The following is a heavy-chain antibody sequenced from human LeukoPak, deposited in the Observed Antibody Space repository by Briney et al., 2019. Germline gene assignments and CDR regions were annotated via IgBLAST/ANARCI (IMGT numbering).Heavy chain of an antibody. CDR3: ARGVDYDFWSGTLFDP. J-gene: IGHJ5*02. V-gene: IGHV4-59*01. CDR2: IYYSGST. Sequence: SETLSLTCTVSGGSISSYYWSWIRQPPGKGLEWIGYIYYSGSTNYNPSLKSRVTISVDTSKNQFSLNLNSVTAADTAVYYCARGVDYDFWSGTLFDPWGQRTLVSVSS. D-gene: IGHD3-3*01. CDR1: GGSISSYY.